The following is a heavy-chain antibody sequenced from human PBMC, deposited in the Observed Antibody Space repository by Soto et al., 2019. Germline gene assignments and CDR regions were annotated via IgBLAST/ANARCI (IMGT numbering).Heavy chain of an antibody. CDR1: GFTFSSYA. CDR2: ISYDGSNK. V-gene: IGHV3-30-3*01. CDR3: ARGGSILSSSWYRDYYYGMDV. J-gene: IGHJ6*02. D-gene: IGHD6-13*01. Sequence: XGSLGLSCAASGFTFSSYAMHGVRQAPGKGLEWVAVISYDGSNKYYADSVKGRFTISRDNSKNTLYLQMNSLRAEDTAVYYCARGGSILSSSWYRDYYYGMDVWGQGTTVTVSS.